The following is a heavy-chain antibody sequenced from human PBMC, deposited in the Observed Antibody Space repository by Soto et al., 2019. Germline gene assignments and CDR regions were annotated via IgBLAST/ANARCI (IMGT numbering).Heavy chain of an antibody. CDR3: ARQSGGSGWYSWFDP. D-gene: IGHD6-19*01. CDR2: INPNSGAT. Sequence: ASVKVSCKASGYSFTAYRIHWVRQAPGQGLEWMGWINPNSGATTYAPRFQGRVTMTRDTSINTAYMDLSRLRSDDTAVYYCARQSGGSGWYSWFDPWGQGTLVTVSS. CDR1: GYSFTAYR. V-gene: IGHV1-2*02. J-gene: IGHJ5*02.